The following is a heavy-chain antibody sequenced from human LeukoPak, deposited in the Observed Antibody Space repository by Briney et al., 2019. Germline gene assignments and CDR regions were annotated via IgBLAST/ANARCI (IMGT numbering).Heavy chain of an antibody. CDR3: ARAGDYGRTLDY. CDR1: GGTFSSYA. D-gene: IGHD4/OR15-4a*01. V-gene: IGHV1-69*11. CDR2: IIPILGTA. Sequence: SVKVSCKASGGTFSSYAISWVRQAPGQGLEWMGRIIPILGTANYAQKFQGRVTITTDESTSTAYMELSSLRPEDTAVYYCARAGDYGRTLDYWGQGTLVTVSS. J-gene: IGHJ4*02.